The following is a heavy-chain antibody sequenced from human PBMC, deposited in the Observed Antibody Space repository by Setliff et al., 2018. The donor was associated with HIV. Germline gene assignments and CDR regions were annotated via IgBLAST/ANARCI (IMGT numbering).Heavy chain of an antibody. V-gene: IGHV1-69*13. Sequence: ASVKVSCKASGDTFGSYAISWVRQAPGQGLEWMGAIFPIFGTPNYAQKFQGRVTISADESTSTAYMELSSLTSEDTAVYYGARDPPTYDSSGYSFDSWGQGTLVTVSS. CDR1: GDTFGSYA. CDR2: IFPIFGTP. D-gene: IGHD3-22*01. CDR3: ARDPPTYDSSGYSFDS. J-gene: IGHJ4*02.